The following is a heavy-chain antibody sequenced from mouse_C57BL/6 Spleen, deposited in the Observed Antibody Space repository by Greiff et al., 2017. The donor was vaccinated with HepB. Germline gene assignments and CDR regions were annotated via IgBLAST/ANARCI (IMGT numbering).Heavy chain of an antibody. D-gene: IGHD2-4*01. CDR3: ARYDYVPFDY. CDR2: IDPSDSYT. J-gene: IGHJ2*01. Sequence: VHLQQPGAELVKPGASVKLSCKASGYTFTSYWMQWVKQRPGQGLEWIGEIDPSDSYTNYNQKFKGKATLTVDTSSSTAYMQLSSLTSEDSAVYYCARYDYVPFDYWGQGTTLTVSS. CDR1: GYTFTSYW. V-gene: IGHV1-50*01.